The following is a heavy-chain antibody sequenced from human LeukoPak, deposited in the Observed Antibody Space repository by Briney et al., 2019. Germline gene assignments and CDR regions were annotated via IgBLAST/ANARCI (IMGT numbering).Heavy chain of an antibody. CDR3: ARVSRGNFVGGDY. V-gene: IGHV4-34*01. J-gene: IGHJ4*02. D-gene: IGHD4-23*01. CDR1: GGSFSGYY. CDR2: INHSGST. Sequence: PSETLSLTCAVYGGSFSGYYWSWIRQPPGKGLEWIGEINHSGSTNYNPSLKSRVTISLDTSKNQFSLKLSSVTAANTAMYYCARVSRGNFVGGDYWGQGTLVTVSS.